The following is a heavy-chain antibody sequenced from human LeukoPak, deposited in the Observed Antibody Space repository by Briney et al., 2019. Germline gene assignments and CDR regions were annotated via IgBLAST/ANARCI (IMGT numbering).Heavy chain of an antibody. D-gene: IGHD1-26*01. J-gene: IGHJ4*02. CDR2: ISSSSSSYI. V-gene: IGHV3-11*06. CDR1: GFTFSDYY. CDR3: ARNPPGATYFDY. Sequence: GGSLRLSCAASGFTFSDYYMSWIRQAPGKGLEWVSSISSSSSSYIYYADSVKGRFTISRDNAKNSLYLQMNSLRAEDTAVYYCARNPPGATYFDYWGQGTLVTVSS.